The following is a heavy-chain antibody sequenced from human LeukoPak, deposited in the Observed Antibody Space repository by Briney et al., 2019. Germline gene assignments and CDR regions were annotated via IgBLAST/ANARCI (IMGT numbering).Heavy chain of an antibody. CDR1: GGSISSYY. V-gene: IGHV4-4*07. Sequence: SETLSLTCTVSGGSISSYYWSWIRQPAGKGLEWIGRIYTSGSTNYNPSLKSRVTISVDTSKNQFSLKLSSVTAADTAVYYCAREFSWSGFFDYWGQGTLVTVSS. J-gene: IGHJ4*02. CDR3: AREFSWSGFFDY. D-gene: IGHD3-3*01. CDR2: IYTSGST.